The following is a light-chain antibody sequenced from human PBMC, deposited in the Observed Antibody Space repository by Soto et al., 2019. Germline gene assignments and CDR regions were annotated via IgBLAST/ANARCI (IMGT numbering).Light chain of an antibody. V-gene: IGKV3-11*01. CDR2: DAS. CDR3: QHGGT. J-gene: IGKJ5*01. CDR1: QSVSNN. Sequence: EIVLAQSPATLSLSPGERATVACRASQSVSNNLGWYQQKAGQAPRLLIYDASNRATGIPARFSGSGSGTDSTLTISSLEPEDFAVYYYQHGGTFGQGTRLEIK.